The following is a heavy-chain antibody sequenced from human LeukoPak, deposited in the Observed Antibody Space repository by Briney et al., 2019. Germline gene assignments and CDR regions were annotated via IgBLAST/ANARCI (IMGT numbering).Heavy chain of an antibody. CDR2: INPNSGGT. Sequence: ASVKVSCKASGYTFTGYYMHWVRQAPGQGLEWMGWINPNSGGTNYAQKFQGWVTMTRDTSISTAYMELSRLRSDDTAVYYCARSDSIVGAMHTFDYWGQGTLVTVSS. D-gene: IGHD1-26*01. V-gene: IGHV1-2*04. J-gene: IGHJ4*02. CDR3: ARSDSIVGAMHTFDY. CDR1: GYTFTGYY.